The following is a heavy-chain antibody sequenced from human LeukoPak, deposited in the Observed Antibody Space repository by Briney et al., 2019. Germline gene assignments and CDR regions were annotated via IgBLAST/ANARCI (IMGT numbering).Heavy chain of an antibody. CDR2: IYPGDSDT. CDR1: EYSFTTYW. V-gene: IGHV5-51*01. Sequence: GESLKISCKGSEYSFTTYWIGWVRQMPGKGLEWMGIIYPGDSDTRYSPSFQGHVTISADKSISTAYLQWSSLRASDTAMNYCARGKVAAVGVKYTWFDPWGQGTLVTVSS. J-gene: IGHJ5*02. D-gene: IGHD6-13*01. CDR3: ARGKVAAVGVKYTWFDP.